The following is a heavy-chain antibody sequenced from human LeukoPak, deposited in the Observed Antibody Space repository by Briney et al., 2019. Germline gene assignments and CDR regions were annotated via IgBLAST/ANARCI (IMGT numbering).Heavy chain of an antibody. CDR1: GFTFDYYT. CDR3: ARAGYSSGWGAFDI. Sequence: TGGSLRLSCAASGFTFDYYTMYWVRQGPEKGLEWVSLISMDGVNTFYADSVKGRFTISRDNSKNTLYLQMNSLRAGDTAVYYCARAGYSSGWGAFDIWGQGTMVTVSS. V-gene: IGHV3-43*01. CDR2: ISMDGVNT. D-gene: IGHD6-19*01. J-gene: IGHJ3*02.